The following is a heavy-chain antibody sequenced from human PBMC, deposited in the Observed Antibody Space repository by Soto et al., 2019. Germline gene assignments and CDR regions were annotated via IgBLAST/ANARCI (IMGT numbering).Heavy chain of an antibody. Sequence: GGSLRLSCAASGFTFSSYSMMWVRQAPGKGLEWVSLLSSSSSYIYFADSLKGRFTISADKSISTAYLQWSSLKASDTAMYYCARLQAAAGDNDLTFDYWGQGTLVTVSS. V-gene: IGHV3-21*04. CDR2: LSSSSSYI. J-gene: IGHJ4*02. CDR1: GFTFSSYS. CDR3: ARLQAAAGDNDLTFDY. D-gene: IGHD6-13*01.